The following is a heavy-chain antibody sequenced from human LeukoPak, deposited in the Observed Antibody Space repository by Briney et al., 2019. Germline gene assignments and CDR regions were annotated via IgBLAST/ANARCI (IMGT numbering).Heavy chain of an antibody. CDR2: INPNSGGT. J-gene: IGHJ6*03. Sequence: ASVKVSCKASGYTFTGYYMHWVRRAPGQGLEWMGWINPNSGGTNYAQKFQGRVTMTRDTSISTAYMGLSRLRSDDTAVYYCARAPTYYYYYMDVWGKGTTVTVSS. CDR3: ARAPTYYYYYMDV. CDR1: GYTFTGYY. V-gene: IGHV1-2*02.